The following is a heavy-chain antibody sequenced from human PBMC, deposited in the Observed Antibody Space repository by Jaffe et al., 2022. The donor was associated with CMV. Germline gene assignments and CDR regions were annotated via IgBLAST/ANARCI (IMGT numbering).Heavy chain of an antibody. J-gene: IGHJ6*03. V-gene: IGHV3-66*01. D-gene: IGHD3-9*01. CDR3: ASRWRDILTGYRYYYYYMDV. CDR2: IYSGGST. Sequence: EVQLVESGGGLVQPGGSLRLSCAASGFTVSSNYMSWVRQAPGKGLEWVSVIYSGGSTYYADSVKGRFTISRDNSKNTLYLQMNSLRAEDTAVYYCASRWRDILTGYRYYYYYMDVWGKGTTVTVSS. CDR1: GFTVSSNY.